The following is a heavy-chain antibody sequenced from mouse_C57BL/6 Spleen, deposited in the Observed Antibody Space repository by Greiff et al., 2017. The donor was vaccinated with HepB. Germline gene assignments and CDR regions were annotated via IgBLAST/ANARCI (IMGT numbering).Heavy chain of an antibody. J-gene: IGHJ4*01. CDR2: IYPGDGDT. V-gene: IGHV1-82*01. D-gene: IGHD3-2*02. Sequence: QVQLQQSGPELVKPGASVKISCKASGYAFSSSWMNWVKQRPGKGLEWIGRIYPGDGDTNYNGKVKGKATLTADKSSSTAYMQLSSLTSEDSAVYFCARTAQVYAMDYWGQGTSVTVSS. CDR1: GYAFSSSW. CDR3: ARTAQVYAMDY.